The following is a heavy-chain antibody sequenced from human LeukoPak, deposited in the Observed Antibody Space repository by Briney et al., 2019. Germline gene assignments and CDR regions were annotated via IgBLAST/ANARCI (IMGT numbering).Heavy chain of an antibody. V-gene: IGHV3-23*01. CDR3: AKDQRSGEYNYGWGPFDI. D-gene: IGHD5-18*01. Sequence: QPGGSLRLSCEVSGFTFSNFAMNWVRRAPGKGLGWVSSISRSARSAVYGDSVKGRFTISRVNAENTLYLQMNSLRADDTAIYYCAKDQRSGEYNYGWGPFDIWGQGTMVTVSS. CDR1: GFTFSNFA. J-gene: IGHJ3*02. CDR2: ISRSARSA.